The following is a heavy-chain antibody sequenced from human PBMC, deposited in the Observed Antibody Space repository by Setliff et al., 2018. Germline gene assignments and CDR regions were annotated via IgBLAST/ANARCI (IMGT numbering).Heavy chain of an antibody. Sequence: SETLSLTCAASGGTFTYYYWTWIRQPPGKGLEWIGEINHSGTTNYNPSLRSRATISIDSSRFQFSLNLRSVTAADTAVYYCARGRNVAIRLLDSWSQGNLVTVS. J-gene: IGHJ4*02. CDR1: GGTFTYYY. CDR3: ARGRNVAIRLLDS. CDR2: INHSGTT. V-gene: IGHV4-34*01. D-gene: IGHD6-6*01.